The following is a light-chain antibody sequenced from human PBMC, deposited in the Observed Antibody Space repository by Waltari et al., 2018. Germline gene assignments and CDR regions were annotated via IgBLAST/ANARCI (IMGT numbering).Light chain of an antibody. CDR2: YRSDSEN. Sequence: QAVLTQPAFLSASPGASASLTCTARSDINIGTYKISWYQKRPGSPPQFLLKYRSDSENQQGSGVPSRFSGSKDISANAGILLISGLQSEDEADYYCMILYNRAVVFGGGTKLTVL. V-gene: IGLV5-45*01. J-gene: IGLJ2*01. CDR1: SDINIGTYK. CDR3: MILYNRAVV.